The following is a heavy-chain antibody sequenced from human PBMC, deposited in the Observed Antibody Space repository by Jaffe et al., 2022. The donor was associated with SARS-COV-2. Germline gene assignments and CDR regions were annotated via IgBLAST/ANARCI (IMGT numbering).Heavy chain of an antibody. J-gene: IGHJ6*02. V-gene: IGHV3-23*01. CDR1: GITFSNYA. CDR2: ISGSGGST. D-gene: IGHD3-10*01. CDR3: AKDRVSKYYYYYGMDV. Sequence: EAQLLESGGGLVQPGGSLRLSCVASGITFSNYAMSWVRQAPGKGLEWVSVISGSGGSTDYADSVKGRFTISRDNSKNTLYLQMNSLRAEDTAVYYCAKDRVSKYYYYYGMDVWGQGTTVTVSS.